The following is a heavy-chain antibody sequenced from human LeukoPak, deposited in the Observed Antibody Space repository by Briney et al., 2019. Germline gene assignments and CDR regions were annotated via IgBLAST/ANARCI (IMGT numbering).Heavy chain of an antibody. J-gene: IGHJ4*02. CDR2: IYTSGST. CDR3: AGAPRLAVAGTHFDY. Sequence: SETLSLTCTVSGGSISSGSYYWSWIRQPAGKGLEWIGRIYTSGSTNYNPSLKSRVTISVDTSKNQFSLKLSSVTAADTAVYHCAGAPRLAVAGTHFDYWGQGTLVTVSS. CDR1: GGSISSGSYY. V-gene: IGHV4-61*02. D-gene: IGHD6-19*01.